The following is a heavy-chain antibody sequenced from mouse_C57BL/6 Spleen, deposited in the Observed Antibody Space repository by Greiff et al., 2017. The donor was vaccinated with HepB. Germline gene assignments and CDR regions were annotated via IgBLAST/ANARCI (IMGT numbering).Heavy chain of an antibody. Sequence: QVQLKQSGAELARPGASVKLSCKASGYTFTSYGISWVKQRTGQGLEWIGEIYPRSGNTYYNEKFKGKATLTADKSSSTAYMELRSLTSEDSAVYFCAKGRDSSGYELDYWGQGTTLTVSS. CDR1: GYTFTSYG. CDR3: AKGRDSSGYELDY. D-gene: IGHD3-2*02. J-gene: IGHJ2*01. CDR2: IYPRSGNT. V-gene: IGHV1-81*01.